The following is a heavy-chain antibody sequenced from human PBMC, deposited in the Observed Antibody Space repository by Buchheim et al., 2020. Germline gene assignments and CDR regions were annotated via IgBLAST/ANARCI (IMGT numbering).Heavy chain of an antibody. D-gene: IGHD6-13*01. CDR1: GASISSRNW. CDR3: AKTGAQGYLEY. Sequence: QLQLQESGPGLVKPSGTLSLTCSVSGASISSRNWWTWVRQSPGKGLEWIGEIYQSGTINYNPSLRSRVTISMDKSKNQFSLKVNSVTAADTAVFYCAKTGAQGYLEYWGQG. J-gene: IGHJ4*02. V-gene: IGHV4-4*02. CDR2: IYQSGTI.